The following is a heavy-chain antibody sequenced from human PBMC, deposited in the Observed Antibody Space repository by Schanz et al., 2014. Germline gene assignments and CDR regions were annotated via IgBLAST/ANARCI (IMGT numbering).Heavy chain of an antibody. J-gene: IGHJ3*01. V-gene: IGHV3-48*01. CDR1: GITFSGYS. CDR2: ISGSSSTK. D-gene: IGHD3-16*01. CDR3: ARDYEGALASPRHDAFDV. Sequence: EVQLVESGGGLAQPGGSLRLSCAASGITFSGYSMNWVRQAPGKGLEWVSYISGSSSTKYYADSVKGRFTISRDNGKKSLYRQMNSVRAGATAVYFCARDYEGALASPRHDAFDVWGQGTVVTVSS.